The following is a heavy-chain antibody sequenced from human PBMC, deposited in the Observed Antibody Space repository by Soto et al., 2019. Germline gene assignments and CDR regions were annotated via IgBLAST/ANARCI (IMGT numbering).Heavy chain of an antibody. D-gene: IGHD6-19*01. CDR2: ISYDGSNK. Sequence: QVQLVESGGGVVQPGRSLRLSCAASGFTFSSYGMHWVRQAPGKGLEWVAVISYDGSNKYYADSVKGRFTISRDNSKNTLYLQMNSLRAEDTAVYYCAKATQLGAVAGQFDYWGQGTLVTVSS. CDR1: GFTFSSYG. V-gene: IGHV3-30*18. J-gene: IGHJ4*02. CDR3: AKATQLGAVAGQFDY.